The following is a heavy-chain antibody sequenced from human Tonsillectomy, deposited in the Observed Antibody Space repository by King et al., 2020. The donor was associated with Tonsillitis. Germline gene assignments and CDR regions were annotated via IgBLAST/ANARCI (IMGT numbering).Heavy chain of an antibody. CDR2: MNPNIGNT. D-gene: IGHD3-3*01. V-gene: IGHV1-8*01. CDR1: GYTFTSYD. CDR3: ARAQYYDFWSGYYSYYYGMDV. Sequence: VQLVESGAEVKKPGASVKVSCKASGYTFTSYDINWVRQATGQGLEWMGCMNPNIGNTGYAHKFKGRVTMTRNTSISTAYMELSSLRSEDTAVYYCARAQYYDFWSGYYSYYYGMDVWGQGTTVTVSS. J-gene: IGHJ6*02.